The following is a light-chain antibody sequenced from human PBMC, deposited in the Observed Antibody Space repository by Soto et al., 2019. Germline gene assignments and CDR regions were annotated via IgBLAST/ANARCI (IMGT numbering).Light chain of an antibody. CDR1: SSDVGSYNL. Sequence: QSVLTQPASVSGSPGQSITISCTGTSSDVGSYNLVSWYQQHPGTAPKLMIYEAFKRPSGVSNRFSGSKSGDTASLTISGLQAEDEADCYCCSYAGSTTLYVFGTGTKVTVL. CDR2: EAF. CDR3: CSYAGSTTLYV. V-gene: IGLV2-23*01. J-gene: IGLJ1*01.